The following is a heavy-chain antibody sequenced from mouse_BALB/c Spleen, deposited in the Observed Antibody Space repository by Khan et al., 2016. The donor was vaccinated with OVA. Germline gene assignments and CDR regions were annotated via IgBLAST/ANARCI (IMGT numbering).Heavy chain of an antibody. J-gene: IGHJ1*01. CDR3: ARSGGNFHWYFDV. CDR2: ISSGSSTI. D-gene: IGHD2-1*01. CDR1: GFTFSSFG. Sequence: EVQLQESGGGLVQPGGSRKLSCAASGFTFSSFGMLWVRQAPKKGLEWVAYISSGSSTIYYVDTVKGRFTISRDSPKNTLFLQMTSLRSEDTAMYYCARSGGNFHWYFDVWGAGTSVTVSS. V-gene: IGHV5-17*02.